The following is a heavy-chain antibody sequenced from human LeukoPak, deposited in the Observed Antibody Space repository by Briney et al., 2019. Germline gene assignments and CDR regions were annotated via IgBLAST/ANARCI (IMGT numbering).Heavy chain of an antibody. Sequence: TSQTLSLTCTVSGGSISSGSYYWSWIRQPAGKGLEWIGRIYTSGSTNYNPSLKSRVTISVDTSKNQFSLKLSSETAADTAVYYCARSAVGAAPYYYYGMDVWGQGTTVTVSS. CDR1: GGSISSGSYY. CDR3: ARSAVGAAPYYYYGMDV. J-gene: IGHJ6*02. V-gene: IGHV4-61*02. D-gene: IGHD2-15*01. CDR2: IYTSGST.